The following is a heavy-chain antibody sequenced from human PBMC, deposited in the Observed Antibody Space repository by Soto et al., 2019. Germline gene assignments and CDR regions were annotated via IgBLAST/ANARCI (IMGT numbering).Heavy chain of an antibody. Sequence: WTWLRQHPGKGLEWIGYIYYSGITYYNPSLKSRVTISVDTSKNQFSLKLSSVTAADTAVYYCAREPLDWGQGTLVTVSS. J-gene: IGHJ4*02. CDR3: AREPLD. V-gene: IGHV4-31*02. CDR2: IYYSGIT.